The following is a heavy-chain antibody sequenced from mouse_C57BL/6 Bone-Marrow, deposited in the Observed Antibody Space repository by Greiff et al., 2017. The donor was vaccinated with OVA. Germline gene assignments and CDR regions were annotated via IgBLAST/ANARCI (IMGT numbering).Heavy chain of an antibody. CDR2: ISNLAYSI. CDR1: GFTFSDYG. J-gene: IGHJ4*01. D-gene: IGHD3-1*01. V-gene: IGHV5-15*01. CDR3: ARRGGYSFPGAMDY. Sequence: EVQLVESGGGLVQPGGSLKLSCAASGFTFSDYGMAWVRQAPRKGPEWVAFISNLAYSIYYADTVTGRFTISRKNAKNTLYLEMSSLRSEDTAMYYCARRGGYSFPGAMDYWGQGTSVTVSS.